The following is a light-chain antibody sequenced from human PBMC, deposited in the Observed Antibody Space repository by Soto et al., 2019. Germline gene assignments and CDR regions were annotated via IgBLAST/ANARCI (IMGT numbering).Light chain of an antibody. J-gene: IGKJ5*01. CDR3: QQYGSSPPRT. Sequence: EIVLTQSPGSLCLSPGERATLACRSSQSVSSSYLAWYQQKPGQAPRLLIYGASSRATGIPDRFSGSGSGTDFTLTISRLEPEDFAVYYCQQYGSSPPRTFGQGTRLEI. V-gene: IGKV3-20*01. CDR2: GAS. CDR1: QSVSSSY.